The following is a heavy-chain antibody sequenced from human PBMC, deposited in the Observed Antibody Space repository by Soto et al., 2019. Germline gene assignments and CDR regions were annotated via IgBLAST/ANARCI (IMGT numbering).Heavy chain of an antibody. Sequence: ASVKVSCKASGYTFTSYCISWVRQAPGQGLEWMGWISAYNGNTNYAQKLQGRVTMTTDTSTSTAYMELRSLRSDDTAVYYCARDWALIVVVPAAKVWFDPWGQGTLVTVSS. J-gene: IGHJ5*02. D-gene: IGHD2-2*01. CDR3: ARDWALIVVVPAAKVWFDP. CDR1: GYTFTSYC. V-gene: IGHV1-18*01. CDR2: ISAYNGNT.